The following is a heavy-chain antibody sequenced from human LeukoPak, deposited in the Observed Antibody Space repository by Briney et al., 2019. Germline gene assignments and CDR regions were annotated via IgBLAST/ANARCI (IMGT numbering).Heavy chain of an antibody. CDR3: ARGLSGSYFSFQY. CDR1: GYTFAIYG. D-gene: IGHD1-26*01. CDR2: FSAYNGNT. J-gene: IGHJ1*01. V-gene: IGHV1-18*01. Sequence: ASVKVSCKASGYTFAIYGIGWVRQAPGQGLEWMGYFSAYNGNTNYAQKFLDRVTMTTDTSTSTAYMELRSLRSDDTAVYYCARGLSGSYFSFQYWGQGTLVTVSS.